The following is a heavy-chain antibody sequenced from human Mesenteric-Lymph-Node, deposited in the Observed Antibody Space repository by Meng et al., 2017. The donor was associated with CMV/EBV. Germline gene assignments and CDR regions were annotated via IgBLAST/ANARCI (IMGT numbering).Heavy chain of an antibody. CDR2: IKQDGSEK. J-gene: IGHJ4*02. Sequence: GESLKISCAASGFTFSTYAMSWVRQAPGKGLEWVANIKQDGSEKYYVDSVKGRFTVSRDNARNSLYLQMNSLRAEDTAVYYCATDWGDTKSRFDYWGQGSLVTVSS. D-gene: IGHD3-16*01. CDR1: GFTFSTYA. CDR3: ATDWGDTKSRFDY. V-gene: IGHV3-7*01.